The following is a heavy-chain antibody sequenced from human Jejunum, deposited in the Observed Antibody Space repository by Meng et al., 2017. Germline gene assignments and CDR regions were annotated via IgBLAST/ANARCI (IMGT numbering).Heavy chain of an antibody. CDR3: VRDPSTVHWLRFLFWDI. CDR1: GFTFSSYW. CDR2: IKQDGSEK. V-gene: IGHV3-7*01. Sequence: GGSLRLSCVASGFTFSSYWMSWVRQAPGKGPEWVADIKQDGSEKYYVDSVKGRFTISRDNAKNSLYLDMSSLRAEDTAVYYCVRDPSTVHWLRFLFWDIWGQGTMVTVSS. D-gene: IGHD3-3*01. J-gene: IGHJ3*02.